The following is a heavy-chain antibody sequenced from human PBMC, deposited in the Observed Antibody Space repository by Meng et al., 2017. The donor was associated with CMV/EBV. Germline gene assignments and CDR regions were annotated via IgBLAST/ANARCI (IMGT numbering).Heavy chain of an antibody. V-gene: IGHV1-2*02. Sequence: ASVKVSCKASGYTFTGHYMHWVRQAPGQGLEWMGWINPNSGGTNYAQKFQGRVTMTRDTSISTAYMELSRLRSDDTAVYYCARVAIASGSSDPDFDYWGQGTLVTVSS. J-gene: IGHJ4*02. CDR2: INPNSGGT. CDR1: GYTFTGHY. D-gene: IGHD1-26*01. CDR3: ARVAIASGSSDPDFDY.